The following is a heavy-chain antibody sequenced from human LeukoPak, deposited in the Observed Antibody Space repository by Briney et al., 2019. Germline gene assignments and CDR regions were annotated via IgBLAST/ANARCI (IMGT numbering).Heavy chain of an antibody. Sequence: SQTLSLTCTVSGVSVSDGNYYWSWIRQPPGKGLEWIGYMFYAESTKYNPSLNSRVTISVNRSKNQVSLNLTSVTAADTAVYYCASTSNTWLGLPYFDSWGQGTLVTVSA. J-gene: IGHJ4*02. CDR2: MFYAEST. CDR3: ASTSNTWLGLPYFDS. D-gene: IGHD3-10*01. V-gene: IGHV4-61*01. CDR1: GVSVSDGNYY.